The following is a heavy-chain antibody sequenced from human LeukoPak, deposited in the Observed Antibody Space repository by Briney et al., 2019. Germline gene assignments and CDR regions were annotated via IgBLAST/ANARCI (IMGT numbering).Heavy chain of an antibody. CDR1: GFTVSTNC. CDR3: ARTVVTRGMDV. CDR2: INVDGSTT. D-gene: IGHD4-23*01. J-gene: IGHJ6*02. Sequence: GGSLRLSCAASGFTVSTNCMTWVRQAPGKGLVWVSRINVDGSTTNYADSVKGRFTISRDNAKNTLYLQMNSLRAEDTAVYYCARTVVTRGMDVWGQGTTVTVSS. V-gene: IGHV3-74*01.